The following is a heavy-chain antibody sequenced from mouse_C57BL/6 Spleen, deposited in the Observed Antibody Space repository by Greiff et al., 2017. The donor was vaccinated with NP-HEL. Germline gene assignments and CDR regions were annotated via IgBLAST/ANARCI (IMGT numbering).Heavy chain of an antibody. CDR3: TRDQGIYYYGSSSYWYFDV. J-gene: IGHJ1*03. D-gene: IGHD1-1*01. Sequence: DVKLVESGEGLVKPGGSLKLSCAASGFTFSSYAMSWVRQTPEKRLEWVAYISSGGDYIYYADTVKGRFTISRDNARNTLYLQMSSLKSEDTAKYYCTRDQGIYYYGSSSYWYFDVWGTGTTVTVDS. CDR2: ISSGGDYI. V-gene: IGHV5-9-1*02. CDR1: GFTFSSYA.